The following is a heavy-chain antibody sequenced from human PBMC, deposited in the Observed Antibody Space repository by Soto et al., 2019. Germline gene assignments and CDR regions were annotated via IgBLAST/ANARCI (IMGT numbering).Heavy chain of an antibody. V-gene: IGHV4-59*03. CDR2: TYYSGNT. CDR3: AGYMHPLVTRTFAP. CDR1: GGSIISYY. J-gene: IGHJ1*01. D-gene: IGHD5-18*01. Sequence: PSETLSLTYTVSGGSIISYYWSWIRQLPEKGLEWIAYTYYSGNTTYNPSFKSRVTISVDSSKNQFSLKMDSVTAADTAVYCCAGYMHPLVTRTFAPWGQETLFTVPS.